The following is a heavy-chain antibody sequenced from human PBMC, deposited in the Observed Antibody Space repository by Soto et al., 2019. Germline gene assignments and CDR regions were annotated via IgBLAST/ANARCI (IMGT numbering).Heavy chain of an antibody. V-gene: IGHV4-34*01. CDR2: INHSGST. J-gene: IGHJ6*03. Sequence: PETLSLTCAVYGGSFSGYYWSWIRQPPGKGLEWIGEINHSGSTNYNPSLKSRVTISVDTSKNQFSLKLSSVTAADTAVYYCARGGPSDFWSGYAYYYYYYMDVWGKGTTVTVSS. CDR3: ARGGPSDFWSGYAYYYYYYMDV. D-gene: IGHD3-3*01. CDR1: GGSFSGYY.